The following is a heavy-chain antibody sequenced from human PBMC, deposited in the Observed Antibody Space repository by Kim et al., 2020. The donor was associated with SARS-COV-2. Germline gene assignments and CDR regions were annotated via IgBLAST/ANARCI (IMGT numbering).Heavy chain of an antibody. J-gene: IGHJ4*02. CDR1: DFTFSSYS. V-gene: IGHV3-21*06. D-gene: IGHD3-3*01. CDR2: ISSSSSSI. CDR3: TTSNGYYWGLPDY. Sequence: GGSLRLSCAASDFTFSSYSMKWVRQAPGKGLEWVSSISSSSSSIYYADSVKGRFTASRDNARNSLYLQMNSLRAEDTAVYYCTTSNGYYWGLPDYWGQGTLVTVSS.